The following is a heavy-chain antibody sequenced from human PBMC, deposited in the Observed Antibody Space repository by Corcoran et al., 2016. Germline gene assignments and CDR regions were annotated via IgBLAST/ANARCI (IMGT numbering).Heavy chain of an antibody. Sequence: EVQLVQSGAEVKKHGEALKISCKGSGYSFNSYWIGWVRQMPGKGLEWMGSIYPGDSDTRYSPSFQGQVTISADKSISTAYLQWSSLKASDTAMYYCAIGGSSGSYLDYYYGMAVWGQGTTVTVSS. CDR3: AIGGSSGSYLDYYYGMAV. CDR1: GYSFNSYW. J-gene: IGHJ6*02. D-gene: IGHD1-26*01. V-gene: IGHV5-51*01. CDR2: IYPGDSDT.